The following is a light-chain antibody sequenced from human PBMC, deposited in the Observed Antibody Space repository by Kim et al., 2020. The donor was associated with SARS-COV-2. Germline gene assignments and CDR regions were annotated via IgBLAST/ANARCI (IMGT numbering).Light chain of an antibody. CDR3: QQYNNWPLT. CDR2: DAS. V-gene: IGKV3-15*01. J-gene: IGKJ5*01. CDR1: QNFNSN. Sequence: VSLGERATLSCRATQNFNSNLAWYQKKPGQAPRLLIYDASTRAIDIPARFSGSGSGTEFTLTITSLQSEDSAVYYCQQYNNWPLTFGQGTRLEIK.